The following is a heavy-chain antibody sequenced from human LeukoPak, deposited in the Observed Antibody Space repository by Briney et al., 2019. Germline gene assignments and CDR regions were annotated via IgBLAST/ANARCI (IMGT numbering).Heavy chain of an antibody. V-gene: IGHV3-48*02. CDR1: GFTFSNYA. CDR2: ISSSSDSI. D-gene: IGHD5-12*01. Sequence: SGGSLRLSCAVSGFTFSNYAMSWVRQAPGKRLEWVSYISSSSDSIYYADSVKGRFTISRDNAENSLYLQMSSLRDEDTAVYYCARAMRSGYDYWGQGTLVTVSS. CDR3: ARAMRSGYDY. J-gene: IGHJ4*02.